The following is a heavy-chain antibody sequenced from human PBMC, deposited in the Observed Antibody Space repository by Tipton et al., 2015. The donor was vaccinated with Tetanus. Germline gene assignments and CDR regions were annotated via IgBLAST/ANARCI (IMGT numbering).Heavy chain of an antibody. CDR3: ARGAFIPSRFNWFDP. J-gene: IGHJ5*02. D-gene: IGHD3-22*01. V-gene: IGHV3-23*01. Sequence: SLRLSCAASGFTVSSNYMSWVRQAPGAGLEWVSTLSGSGNTAYYADSVKGRFSISRDNSIDTLFLLMTSLRVEDTAVYYCARGAFIPSRFNWFDPWGQGTLVTVSS. CDR1: GFTVSSNY. CDR2: LSGSGNTA.